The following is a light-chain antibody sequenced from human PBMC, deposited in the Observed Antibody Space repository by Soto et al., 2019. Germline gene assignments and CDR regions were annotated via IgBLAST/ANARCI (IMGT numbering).Light chain of an antibody. CDR3: YSYTSSSTYV. CDR2: EVI. V-gene: IGLV2-18*02. Sequence: QSVLTQPPSVSGSPGQSVTISCTGTSSDVGGYNRVSWYQQPPGTAPKLVIYEVIHRPSGVPARFSGSKSGNTASLTISGLQADDEADYYCYSYTSSSTYVFGTGTKVTVL. CDR1: SSDVGGYNR. J-gene: IGLJ1*01.